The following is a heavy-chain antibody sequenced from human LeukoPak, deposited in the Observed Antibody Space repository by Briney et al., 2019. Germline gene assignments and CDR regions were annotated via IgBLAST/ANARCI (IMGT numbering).Heavy chain of an antibody. CDR2: IYPGDSDT. CDR1: GYSFTSYW. V-gene: IGHV5-51*01. J-gene: IGHJ4*02. CDR3: ARLMTYSSSWYASAIGY. Sequence: GESLKISCKGSGYSFTSYWIGWVRQMPGKGLEWMGIIYPGDSDTRYSPSFQGQVTISADKSISTAYLQWSSLRASDTAMYYCARLMTYSSSWYASAIGYWGQGTLVTVSS. D-gene: IGHD6-13*01.